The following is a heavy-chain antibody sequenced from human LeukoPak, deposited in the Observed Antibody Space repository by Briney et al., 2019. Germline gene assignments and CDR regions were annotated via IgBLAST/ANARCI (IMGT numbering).Heavy chain of an antibody. CDR3: ARDLDYGDFTPYAFDI. D-gene: IGHD4-17*01. CDR1: GFNFSGYA. V-gene: IGHV3-21*01. Sequence: GGSLRLSCAASGFNFSGYAMHWVRQAPGKGLEWVSSISSSSSYIYYADSVKGRFTISRDNAKNSLYLQMNSLRAEDTAVYYCARDLDYGDFTPYAFDIWGQGTMVTVSS. J-gene: IGHJ3*02. CDR2: ISSSSSYI.